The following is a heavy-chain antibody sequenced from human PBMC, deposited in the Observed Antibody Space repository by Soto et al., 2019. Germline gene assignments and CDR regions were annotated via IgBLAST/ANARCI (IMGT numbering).Heavy chain of an antibody. D-gene: IGHD3-10*01. V-gene: IGHV1-3*01. CDR3: ARDGLDYYGSGSYYSYYYYGMDV. CDR2: INAGNGNT. J-gene: IGHJ6*02. Sequence: ASVKVSCKASGYTFTSYAMHWVRQAPGQRLEWMGWINAGNGNTKYSQKFQGRVTITRDTSASTAYMELSSLRSEDTAVYYCARDGLDYYGSGSYYSYYYYGMDVWGQGTTVTVSS. CDR1: GYTFTSYA.